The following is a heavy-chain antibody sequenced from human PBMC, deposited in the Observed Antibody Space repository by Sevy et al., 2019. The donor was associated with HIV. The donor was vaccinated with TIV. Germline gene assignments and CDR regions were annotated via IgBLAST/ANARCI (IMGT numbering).Heavy chain of an antibody. Sequence: GGSLRLSCAASGFTFSSYWMSWVRQAPGKGLEWVANIKQDGSEKYYVDSVKGRFTISRDNAKNSLYLKMNSLRAEDTAVYYCARDRSYDFWSGYSRHDAFDIWGQGTMVTVSS. D-gene: IGHD3-3*01. CDR3: ARDRSYDFWSGYSRHDAFDI. J-gene: IGHJ3*02. CDR1: GFTFSSYW. V-gene: IGHV3-7*01. CDR2: IKQDGSEK.